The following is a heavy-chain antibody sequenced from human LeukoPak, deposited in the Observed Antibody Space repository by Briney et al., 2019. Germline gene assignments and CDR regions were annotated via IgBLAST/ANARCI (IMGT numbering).Heavy chain of an antibody. J-gene: IGHJ5*02. CDR3: ARGVLRYFDWATRFDP. CDR2: IYTSGST. D-gene: IGHD3-9*01. V-gene: IGHV4-61*02. CDR1: GGSISSGSYY. Sequence: SETLPLTCTVSGGSISSGSYYWSWIRQPAGKGLEWIGRIYTSGSTNYNPSLKSRVTISVDTSKNQFSLKLSSVTAADTAVYYCARGVLRYFDWATRFDPWGQGTLVTVSS.